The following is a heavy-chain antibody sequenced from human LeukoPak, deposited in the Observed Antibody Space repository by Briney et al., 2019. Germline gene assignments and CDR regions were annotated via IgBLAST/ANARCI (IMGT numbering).Heavy chain of an antibody. CDR1: GFTFSNYW. J-gene: IGHJ6*03. CDR2: INSDGINT. CDR3: ARWGCSAGTCYGTYYYYMDV. D-gene: IGHD2-15*01. Sequence: GGSLRLSCAASGFTFSNYWMHWVRQAPGRGWVGVSRINSDGINTSYADSVKGRFTISRDNAKNTLNLQMNSLRGEDTAVYYCARWGCSAGTCYGTYYYYMDVWGKGTTVTISS. V-gene: IGHV3-74*01.